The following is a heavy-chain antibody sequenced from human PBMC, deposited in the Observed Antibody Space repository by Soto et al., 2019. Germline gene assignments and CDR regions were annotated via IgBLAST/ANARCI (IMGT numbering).Heavy chain of an antibody. J-gene: IGHJ4*02. CDR1: GFTFSSYA. V-gene: IGHV3-64D*08. Sequence: QPGGSLRLSCSASGFTFSSYAMHWVRQAPGKGLEYVSAISSNGGSTYYADSVKGRFTISRDNSKNTLYLQMSSLRAEDTAVYYCVKVPWDGSGRLSSQYSHFDYWGQGTLVTVSS. D-gene: IGHD3-10*01. CDR3: VKVPWDGSGRLSSQYSHFDY. CDR2: ISSNGGST.